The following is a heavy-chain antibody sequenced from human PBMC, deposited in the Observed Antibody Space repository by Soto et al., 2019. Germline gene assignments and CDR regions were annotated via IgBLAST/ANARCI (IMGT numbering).Heavy chain of an antibody. Sequence: QLQLQESGPGLVKPSETLSLTCTVSGGSISSSSYYWGWIRQPPGKGLEWIGSIHYSGSTYYNPSLKSRVTISVDTSKNQFSLKLSSVTAADTAVYYCARIRKYYDSSGYYPLYYFDYWGQGTLVTVSS. J-gene: IGHJ4*02. CDR1: GGSISSSSYY. V-gene: IGHV4-39*01. D-gene: IGHD3-22*01. CDR3: ARIRKYYDSSGYYPLYYFDY. CDR2: IHYSGST.